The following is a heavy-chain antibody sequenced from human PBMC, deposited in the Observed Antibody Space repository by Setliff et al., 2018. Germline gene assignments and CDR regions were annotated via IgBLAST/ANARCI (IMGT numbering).Heavy chain of an antibody. D-gene: IGHD2-15*01. CDR1: GYTFNNYG. CDR3: ALSSLSICTGGNCPNVFDV. J-gene: IGHJ3*01. V-gene: IGHV1-18*01. Sequence: ASVKVSCKASGYTFNNYGITWVRQAPGQGLEWMGWINNYSFKTTYPQKFLDRVTVTTDTSTRTASMELRSLTSDDTAVYFCALSSLSICTGGNCPNVFDVWGQGTLVTVSS. CDR2: INNYSFKT.